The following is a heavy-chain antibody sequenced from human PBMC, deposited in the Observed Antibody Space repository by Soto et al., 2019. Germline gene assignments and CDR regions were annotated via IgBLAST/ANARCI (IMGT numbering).Heavy chain of an antibody. V-gene: IGHV4-39*02. D-gene: IGHD1-26*01. CDR1: GDSISTSHYY. Sequence: QLQLLESGPGLVKPSETLSLTCTVSGDSISTSHYYWGWIRQSPGKGPEWIGYVFYSGNTYYTPSLKSLLIISVDTSKNTFSLRLNSGTAAYTVVYYLARVGSTRGHWFDPWGQGTPVTVSS. CDR3: ARVGSTRGHWFDP. J-gene: IGHJ5*02. CDR2: VFYSGNT.